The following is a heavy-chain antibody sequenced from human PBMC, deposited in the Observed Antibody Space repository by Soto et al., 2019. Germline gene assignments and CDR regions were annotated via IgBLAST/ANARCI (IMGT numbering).Heavy chain of an antibody. CDR3: ARVYRITMVRGELSEY. D-gene: IGHD3-10*01. Sequence: QVQLVQSGAEVKKPGASVKVSCKASGYTFTSYGISWVRQAPGQGLEWMGWISAYNGNTNYAQKLQGRVTMTTDTSTSTAYMELRSLRSDCTAVYYCARVYRITMVRGELSEYWGQGTLVTVSS. CDR1: GYTFTSYG. V-gene: IGHV1-18*01. J-gene: IGHJ4*02. CDR2: ISAYNGNT.